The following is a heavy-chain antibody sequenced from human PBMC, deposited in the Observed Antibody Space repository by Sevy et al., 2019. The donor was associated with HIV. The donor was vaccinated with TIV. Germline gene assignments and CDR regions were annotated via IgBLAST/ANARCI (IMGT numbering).Heavy chain of an antibody. CDR3: ARGPDPPYSSLSWGYYYYGMDV. CDR1: GYTFTSYD. V-gene: IGHV1-8*01. J-gene: IGHJ6*02. Sequence: ASVKVSCKASGYTFTSYDINWVRQATGQGLEWMGWMNPNSGNTGYAQKFQGRVTMTRNTSISTAYMELSSLRSEDTAVYYCARGPDPPYSSLSWGYYYYGMDVWGQGTTVTVSS. D-gene: IGHD6-13*01. CDR2: MNPNSGNT.